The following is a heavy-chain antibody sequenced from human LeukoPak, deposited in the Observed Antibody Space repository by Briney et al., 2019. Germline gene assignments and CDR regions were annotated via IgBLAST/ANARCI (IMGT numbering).Heavy chain of an antibody. CDR3: ASPGVRGVHYYFDY. CDR1: GFTFDDYG. V-gene: IGHV3-48*04. Sequence: QPGGSLRLSCVASGFTFDDYGMTWVRQAPGKGLEWVSYISSSSSTIYYADSVKGRFTISRDNAKNSLYLQMNSLRAEDTAVYYCASPGVRGVHYYFDYWGQGTLVTVSS. J-gene: IGHJ4*02. D-gene: IGHD3-10*01. CDR2: ISSSSSTI.